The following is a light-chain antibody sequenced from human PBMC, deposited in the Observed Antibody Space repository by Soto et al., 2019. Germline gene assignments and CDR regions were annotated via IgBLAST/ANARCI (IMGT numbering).Light chain of an antibody. V-gene: IGKV3-20*01. CDR1: QSVTYSY. J-gene: IGKJ4*01. CDR2: GAS. Sequence: EIVLTQSPGTLSLSPGERATLCSRASQSVTYSYLAWYQQKPGQAPRLLIYGASSRATGIPDRLSGSGSGTDFTLTISRLDPKDWAVYYCQQYGSSPLTFGGGTKVEIK. CDR3: QQYGSSPLT.